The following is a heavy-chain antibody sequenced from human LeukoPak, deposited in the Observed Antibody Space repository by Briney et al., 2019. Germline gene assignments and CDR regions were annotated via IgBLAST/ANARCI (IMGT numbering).Heavy chain of an antibody. CDR3: AKETYCSSTSCYDY. J-gene: IGHJ4*02. V-gene: IGHV3-30*02. CDR1: GFTFSSYG. Sequence: PGGSLRLSCAASGFTFSSYGMHWVRQAPGKGLEWVAFIRYDGSNKYYADSVKGRFTISRDNSKNTPYLQMNSLRAEDTAVYYCAKETYCSSTSCYDYWGQGTLVTVSS. CDR2: IRYDGSNK. D-gene: IGHD2-2*01.